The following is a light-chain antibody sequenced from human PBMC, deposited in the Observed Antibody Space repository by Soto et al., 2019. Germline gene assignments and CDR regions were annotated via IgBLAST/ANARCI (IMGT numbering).Light chain of an antibody. CDR3: QQSYSSPLT. V-gene: IGKV1-39*01. CDR2: AAS. Sequence: DIQMTQSPSSLSVSVGDRVTITCRASQNISSYLNWYQQKPGKAPKLLIYAASSLQSGVPSRFSGSGSGADFTLTFSSLQPEDFATYYCQQSYSSPLTFGGGTKVDIK. J-gene: IGKJ4*01. CDR1: QNISSY.